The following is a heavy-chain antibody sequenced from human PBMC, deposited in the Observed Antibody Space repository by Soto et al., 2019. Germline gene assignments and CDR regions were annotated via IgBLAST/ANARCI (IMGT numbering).Heavy chain of an antibody. V-gene: IGHV3-9*01. CDR1: GFIFDDYA. CDR3: ARDMIGDIFPTYYKVYFNATDV. CDR2: ISWDSGSI. D-gene: IGHD3-9*01. J-gene: IGHJ6*03. Sequence: SLRLSCAASGFIFDDYAMHWVRQAPGKGLEWVSGISWDSGSIIYADSVKGRFIISRDNANNSLYLQMNSLRAEDTALYYCARDMIGDIFPTYYKVYFNATDVCDKYTMVTLSS.